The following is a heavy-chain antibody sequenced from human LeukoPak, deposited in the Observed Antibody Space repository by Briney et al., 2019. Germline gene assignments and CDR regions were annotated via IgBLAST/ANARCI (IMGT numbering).Heavy chain of an antibody. CDR1: GGSISNDKYS. J-gene: IGHJ4*02. CDR3: ARYGSGSLDY. D-gene: IGHD3-10*01. Sequence: PSETLSLTCTVSGGSISNDKYSWSWIRQPAGKGLEWIGRGYSSGASNYNPSLESRVTISLDTSNNRFSLKLSSVTAADMAVYYCARYGSGSLDYWGQGTLVTVSS. CDR2: GYSSGAS. V-gene: IGHV4-61*02.